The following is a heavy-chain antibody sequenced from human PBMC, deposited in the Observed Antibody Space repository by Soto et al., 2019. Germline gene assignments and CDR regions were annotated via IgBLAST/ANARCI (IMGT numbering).Heavy chain of an antibody. CDR3: ARVTYYYDSSGYYHFDY. D-gene: IGHD3-22*01. CDR2: ISAYNGNT. V-gene: IGHV1-18*01. J-gene: IGHJ4*02. CDR1: GYTFTSYG. Sequence: QVQLVQSGAEVKKPGASVKVSCKASGYTFTSYGISWVRQAPGQGLEWMGWISAYNGNTNYAQKLQGRVTMTTDTSTSTAYMELRSLRSDDTAVHYCARVTYYYDSSGYYHFDYWGQGTLVTVSS.